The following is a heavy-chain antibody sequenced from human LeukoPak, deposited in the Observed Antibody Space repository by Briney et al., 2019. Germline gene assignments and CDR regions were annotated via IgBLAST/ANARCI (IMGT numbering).Heavy chain of an antibody. CDR1: GFTFSNYA. J-gene: IGHJ4*02. Sequence: GGSLRLSCAASGFTFSNYAMRWVRQAPGKGLEWVSVISGSGGDTDYADSVKGRFTISRDNSKNTLFLQMNSLRAEDTAIYYCAKSRVGYDYWGQGTLVTVSS. D-gene: IGHD5-12*01. CDR2: ISGSGGDT. V-gene: IGHV3-23*01. CDR3: AKSRVGYDY.